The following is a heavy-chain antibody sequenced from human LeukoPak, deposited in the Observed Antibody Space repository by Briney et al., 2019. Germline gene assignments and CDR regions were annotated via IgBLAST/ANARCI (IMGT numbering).Heavy chain of an antibody. CDR1: GFTFSNYD. CDR3: AKDRGYRSNYFDY. V-gene: IGHV3-30*02. J-gene: IGHJ4*02. Sequence: GGSLRLSCAASGFTFSNYDMHWVRQAPGKGLEWVAFIRYDGSNKYYADSVKGRFTISRDNSKNTLYLEMNSLRAEDTAVYYCAKDRGYRSNYFDYWGQGTLVTVSS. D-gene: IGHD3-22*01. CDR2: IRYDGSNK.